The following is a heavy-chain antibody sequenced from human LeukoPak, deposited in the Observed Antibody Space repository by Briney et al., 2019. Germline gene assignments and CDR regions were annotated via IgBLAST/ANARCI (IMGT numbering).Heavy chain of an antibody. CDR3: AKRDSSGWYSCFDY. CDR2: ISGSGGST. Sequence: GGSLRLSCAASGFTFSSYAMSWVRQAPGKGLEWVSAISGSGGSTHYADSVKGRFTISRDNSKNTLYLQMNSLRAEDTAVYYCAKRDSSGWYSCFDYWGQRTLVTVSS. D-gene: IGHD6-19*01. J-gene: IGHJ4*02. V-gene: IGHV3-23*01. CDR1: GFTFSSYA.